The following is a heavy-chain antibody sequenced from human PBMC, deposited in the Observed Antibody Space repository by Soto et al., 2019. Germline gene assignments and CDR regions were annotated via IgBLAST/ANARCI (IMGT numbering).Heavy chain of an antibody. Sequence: QVQLVQSGAEEKKPGASVKVSCKASGYTFTGYAMHWVRQAPGQRLEWMGWINAGNGNTKYSQKFQGRVTITRDTSGSTAYMELSSLRSGDTAVYYCARAVAVAADFDYWGQGTIVTVSS. J-gene: IGHJ4*02. CDR2: INAGNGNT. CDR1: GYTFTGYA. CDR3: ARAVAVAADFDY. D-gene: IGHD6-19*01. V-gene: IGHV1-3*05.